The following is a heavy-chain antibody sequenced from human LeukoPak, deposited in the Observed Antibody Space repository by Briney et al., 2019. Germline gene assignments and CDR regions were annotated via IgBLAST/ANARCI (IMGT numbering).Heavy chain of an antibody. CDR3: ASVELVTHSSSWYAYYYGMDV. D-gene: IGHD6-13*01. V-gene: IGHV3-74*01. J-gene: IGHJ6*02. Sequence: QSGGSLRLSCAASGFTFSSYWMHWVRQAPGKGLVWVSRINSDGSSTSYADSVKGRFTISRDNAKNTLYLQMNSLRAEDTAVYYCASVELVTHSSSWYAYYYGMDVWGQGTTVTVSS. CDR2: INSDGSST. CDR1: GFTFSSYW.